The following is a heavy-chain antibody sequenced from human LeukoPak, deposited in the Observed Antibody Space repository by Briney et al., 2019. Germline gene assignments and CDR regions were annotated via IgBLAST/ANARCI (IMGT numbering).Heavy chain of an antibody. CDR1: GYTFTSYG. Sequence: ASVKVSCKASGYTFTSYGISWVRQAPGQGLEWMGWISSYNGNTNYAQKLQGRVTMTTDTSTSTAYMELRSLRSDDTAVYYCAASEYSSSPGDYWGQGTLVTVSS. CDR3: AASEYSSSPGDY. D-gene: IGHD6-6*01. J-gene: IGHJ4*02. CDR2: ISSYNGNT. V-gene: IGHV1-18*01.